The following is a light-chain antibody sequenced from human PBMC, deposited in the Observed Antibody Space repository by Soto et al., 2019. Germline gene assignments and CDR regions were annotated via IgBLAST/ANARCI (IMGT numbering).Light chain of an antibody. V-gene: IGLV1-40*01. CDR3: QSYDSSLSGWV. Sequence: QSVLTPPPSVSGSPGKRVTISCTGSSSNIGAGYDVHWYQQLTGTAHKLLIYGNSNRPSGVPDRFSGSKSGTSASLAITGVQAEDEADYYCQSYDSSLSGWVFGGGTKLTVL. CDR2: GNS. CDR1: SSNIGAGYD. J-gene: IGLJ3*02.